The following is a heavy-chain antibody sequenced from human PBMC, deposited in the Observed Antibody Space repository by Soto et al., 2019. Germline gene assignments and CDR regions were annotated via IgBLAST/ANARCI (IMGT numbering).Heavy chain of an antibody. Sequence: QVQLVQSGAEVKKPGSSVKVSCKASGGTFSSYTISWVRQAPGQGLEWMGRIIPILGIANYAQKFQGRVTVIADKSTSTADMELSSLRSEDTDVYYCATRSRYYFDYWGQGTLVTVSS. CDR1: GGTFSSYT. CDR3: ATRSRYYFDY. J-gene: IGHJ4*02. V-gene: IGHV1-69*02. CDR2: IIPILGIA.